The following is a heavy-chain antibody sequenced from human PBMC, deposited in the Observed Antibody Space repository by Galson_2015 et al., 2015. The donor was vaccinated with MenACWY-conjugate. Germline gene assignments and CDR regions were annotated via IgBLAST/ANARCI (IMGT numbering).Heavy chain of an antibody. CDR1: GGTFSRHA. Sequence: SVKVSCKASGGTFSRHAISWVRQAPGQGLEWMGGIIPIFGSSDYAQKFQGRVTITADESTSTVYMELSSLRPEDTGLYYCARAVAVTGKRTYYSYYGMDVWGQGTTVTVSS. CDR2: IIPIFGSS. J-gene: IGHJ6*02. V-gene: IGHV1-69*13. CDR3: ARAVAVTGKRTYYSYYGMDV. D-gene: IGHD6-13*01.